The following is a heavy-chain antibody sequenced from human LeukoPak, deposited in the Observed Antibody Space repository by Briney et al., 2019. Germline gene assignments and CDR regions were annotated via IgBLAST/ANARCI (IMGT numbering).Heavy chain of an antibody. CDR2: ISGSGGST. J-gene: IGHJ4*02. V-gene: IGHV3-23*01. D-gene: IGHD6-13*01. Sequence: GGSLRLSCAASGFTFSSYSMNWVRQAPGKGLEWVSAISGSGGSTYYADSVKGRFTISRDNSKNTLYLQMNSLRAEDTAVYYCAKDQGVAAAGTDDGYWGQGTLVTVSS. CDR3: AKDQGVAAAGTDDGY. CDR1: GFTFSSYS.